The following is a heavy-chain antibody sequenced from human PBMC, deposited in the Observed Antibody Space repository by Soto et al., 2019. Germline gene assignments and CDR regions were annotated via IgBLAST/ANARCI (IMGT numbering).Heavy chain of an antibody. V-gene: IGHV3-21*01. CDR2: ISSRNNYI. Sequence: VGSLRLSCVASGFDFRRYTMNWVRQAPGKGLEWVSSISSRNNYIYYADSVKGRFTISRDNANDSLFLQMNSLRAEDTAIYYCARVDGVFGVVSVSSYFYGMDVWGQGTTVTVSS. CDR3: ARVDGVFGVVSVSSYFYGMDV. J-gene: IGHJ6*02. D-gene: IGHD3-3*01. CDR1: GFDFRRYT.